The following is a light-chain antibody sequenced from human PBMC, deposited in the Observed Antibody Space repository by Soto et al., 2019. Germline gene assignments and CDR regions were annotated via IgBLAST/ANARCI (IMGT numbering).Light chain of an antibody. CDR3: CSYAGTYNLDLI. J-gene: IGLJ2*01. CDR2: DVG. CDR1: SSDVGGYNY. V-gene: IGLV2-11*01. Sequence: QSALTQPRSVSGSPGQSVTISCTGTSSDVGGYNYVSWYQQHPGKAPKVMIYDVGKRPSGVPDRFSGSKSGNTASLIISGLQAEDEADYYCCSYAGTYNLDLIFGGGTKLTVL.